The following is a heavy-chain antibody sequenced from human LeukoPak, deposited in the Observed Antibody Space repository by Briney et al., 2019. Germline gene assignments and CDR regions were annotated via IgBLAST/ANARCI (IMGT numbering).Heavy chain of an antibody. Sequence: GGSLRLSCAASGFTVSSNYMSWVRQAPGKGLEWVSVIYSGGSTYYAESVKGRFNISRDNSKNTLYLQMNSLRAEDTAVYYCARGYSYGSQWTDAFDIWGQGTMVTVSS. D-gene: IGHD5-18*01. V-gene: IGHV3-53*01. CDR1: GFTVSSNY. CDR2: IYSGGST. CDR3: ARGYSYGSQWTDAFDI. J-gene: IGHJ3*02.